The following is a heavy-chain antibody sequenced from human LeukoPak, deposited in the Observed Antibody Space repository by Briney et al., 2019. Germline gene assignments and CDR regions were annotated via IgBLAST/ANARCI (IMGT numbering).Heavy chain of an antibody. CDR3: AREGGWFGAGMPWFDP. J-gene: IGHJ5*02. CDR1: GGSISSGSYF. Sequence: MSSETLSLTCTVSGGSISSGSYFWSWIRQPAGKGLEWIGRIYTTGSTNYNPSLKSRVTISFDTSKNQFPLMLSSVSAADTAVYYCAREGGWFGAGMPWFDPWGQGTLVTVSS. D-gene: IGHD3-10*01. CDR2: IYTTGST. V-gene: IGHV4-61*02.